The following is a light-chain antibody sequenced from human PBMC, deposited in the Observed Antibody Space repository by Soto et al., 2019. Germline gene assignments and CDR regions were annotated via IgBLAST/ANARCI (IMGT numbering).Light chain of an antibody. CDR3: QQADTFPRVS. Sequence: DIQMTQSPSSVSASVGDRVTITCRASQGISNLLAWYQQKPGKAPKLQIYAASTLQSGVPSRFSGSGSGTDFTLTISSLQPEDFATYYCQQADTFPRVSFGPGTKVDVK. V-gene: IGKV1-12*01. J-gene: IGKJ3*01. CDR1: QGISNL. CDR2: AAS.